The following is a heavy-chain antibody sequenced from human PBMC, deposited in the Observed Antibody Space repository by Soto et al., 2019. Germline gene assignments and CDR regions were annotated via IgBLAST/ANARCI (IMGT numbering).Heavy chain of an antibody. J-gene: IGHJ4*02. CDR1: GFTFSSYG. V-gene: IGHV3-30*18. D-gene: IGHD4-17*01. Sequence: QVQLVESGGGVVQPGRSLRLSCAASGFTFSSYGMHWVRQAPGKGLEWVAGISYDVSNKYYADSVKGRFTISRDNSKNTLYLQMNSLRAEDTAVYYCAKDDNADLYGLLDYWGQGTLVTVSS. CDR3: AKDDNADLYGLLDY. CDR2: ISYDVSNK.